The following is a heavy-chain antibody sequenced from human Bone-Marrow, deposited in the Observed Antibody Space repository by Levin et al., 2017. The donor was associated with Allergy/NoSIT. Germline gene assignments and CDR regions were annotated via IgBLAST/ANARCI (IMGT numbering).Heavy chain of an antibody. CDR3: ARDVAGRSGF. J-gene: IGHJ4*02. Sequence: LSLTCAASGFTFSSFWMHWVRQAPGKGLVWVSRINTGGSFTDYADSVRGRFTISRDNAKTTLNLQMNSLGAESTAVYYCARDVAGRSGFWGQGTLVTVSS. CDR2: INTGGSFT. D-gene: IGHD2-15*01. CDR1: GFTFSSFW. V-gene: IGHV3-74*01.